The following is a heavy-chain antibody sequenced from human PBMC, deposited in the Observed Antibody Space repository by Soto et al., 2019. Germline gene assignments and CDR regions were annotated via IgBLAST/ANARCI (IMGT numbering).Heavy chain of an antibody. CDR3: ARDRAWASDKYGMDV. D-gene: IGHD6-6*01. CDR1: GGSVSSPDYY. CDR2: VYYSGSA. Sequence: SETLSLTCTVSGGSVSSPDYYWSWIRQPPGKGLEWIAYVYYSGSANYDPSLKSRVTISVDRSKNQFSLKLKSVTAADTAVYYCARDRAWASDKYGMDVWGQGTTVT. V-gene: IGHV4-61*08. J-gene: IGHJ6*02.